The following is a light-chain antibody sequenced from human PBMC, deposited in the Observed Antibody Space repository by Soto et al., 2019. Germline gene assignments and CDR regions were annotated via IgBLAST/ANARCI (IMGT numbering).Light chain of an antibody. CDR2: GAS. CDR3: QQYASSPIT. Sequence: EIVLTQSPGTLSLSPGERATLSCRASQSVSSSYLAWYQQKPGQAPRLLIYGASSRATGIPDRFSGSGSGTDFTLTISTMEPEDSAMYYCQQYASSPITFGQGTRLEIK. CDR1: QSVSSSY. J-gene: IGKJ5*01. V-gene: IGKV3-20*01.